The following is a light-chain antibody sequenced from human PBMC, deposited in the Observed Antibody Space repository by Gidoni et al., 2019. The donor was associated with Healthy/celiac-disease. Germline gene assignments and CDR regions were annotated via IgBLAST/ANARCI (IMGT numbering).Light chain of an antibody. J-gene: IGKJ2*01. CDR2: EAT. V-gene: IGKV3-15*01. CDR3: QQYNNWPPYT. Sequence: EIVMTQSLAILSVSPGERATLSCRASQSVRNNLAWYQQKPGQAPRLLIYEATTRATGIPARFSGSGSGTEFTLTISSLQSEDFAVYYCQQYNNWPPYTFGQGTKLEIK. CDR1: QSVRNN.